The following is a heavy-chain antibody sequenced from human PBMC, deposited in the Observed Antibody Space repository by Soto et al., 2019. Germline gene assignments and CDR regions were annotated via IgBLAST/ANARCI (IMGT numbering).Heavy chain of an antibody. V-gene: IGHV3-23*01. CDR3: AKEIFAAAYAATSAFDL. CDR2: VDGSGGDT. Sequence: PGGSLRVSCAASGFPFRSHARGWLRQAPGAGPEWVAFVDGSGGDTSYADSVKGRFTISRDNSDNSLFLHMNSLRAEDTGRYFCAKEIFAAAYAATSAFDLWGQGTLVTVSS. J-gene: IGHJ4*02. D-gene: IGHD2-8*01. CDR1: GFPFRSHA.